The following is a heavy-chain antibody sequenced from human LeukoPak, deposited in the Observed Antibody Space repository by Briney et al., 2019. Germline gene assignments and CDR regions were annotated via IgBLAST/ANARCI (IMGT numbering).Heavy chain of an antibody. CDR2: IYYSGST. Sequence: SETLSLTCTVSGGSISSSSYYWGWIRQPPGKGLEWIGSIYYSGSTYYNPSLKSRVTISVDTSKNQFSLKLSSVTAADTAVYYCARVGVLWFGELLANKQFDYWGQGTLVTVSS. V-gene: IGHV4-39*07. CDR1: GGSISSSSYY. J-gene: IGHJ4*02. CDR3: ARVGVLWFGELLANKQFDY. D-gene: IGHD3-10*01.